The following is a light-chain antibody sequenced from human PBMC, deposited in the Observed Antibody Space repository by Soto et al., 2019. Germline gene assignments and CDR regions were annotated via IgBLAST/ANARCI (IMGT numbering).Light chain of an antibody. CDR3: QSYDSSLSGSV. J-gene: IGLJ3*02. CDR1: SSNLGAGYD. V-gene: IGLV1-40*01. CDR2: DNT. Sequence: QSVLTQPPSVSGAPGQRVTISCTGSSSNLGAGYDVHRYQQLPGTAPKLLIYDNTNRPSGVPDRFSASQSGTSASLAITGLQAEDEADYYCQSYDSSLSGSVFGGGTKVTVL.